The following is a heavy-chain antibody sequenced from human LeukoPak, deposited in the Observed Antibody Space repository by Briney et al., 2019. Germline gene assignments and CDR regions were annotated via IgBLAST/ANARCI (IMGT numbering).Heavy chain of an antibody. CDR1: GGSISSSNW. V-gene: IGHV4-4*02. Sequence: SETLSLTCAVSGGSISSSNWWSWVRQPPGQGLEWIGEIYHSGSANYNPSLKSRVTISVDKSKDQFSLKLSSVTAADTAVYYCASGSSSWYNRFDYWGQGTLVTVSS. D-gene: IGHD6-13*01. CDR3: ASGSSSWYNRFDY. J-gene: IGHJ4*02. CDR2: IYHSGSA.